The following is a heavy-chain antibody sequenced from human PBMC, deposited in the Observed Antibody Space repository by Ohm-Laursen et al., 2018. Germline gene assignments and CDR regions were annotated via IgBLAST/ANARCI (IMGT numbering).Heavy chain of an antibody. CDR3: TRTLGYCSGGSCPSGY. J-gene: IGHJ4*02. V-gene: IGHV3-48*01. CDR2: ITGGGDTI. D-gene: IGHD2-15*01. Sequence: SLRLSCAASGFRFSTYSMNWVRQAPGKGLEWVSYITGGGDTIHYADSVKGRFTISRDNGKNSLYLQMDSLRADDTAVYYCTRTLGYCSGGSCPSGYWGQGTLVTVSS. CDR1: GFRFSTYS.